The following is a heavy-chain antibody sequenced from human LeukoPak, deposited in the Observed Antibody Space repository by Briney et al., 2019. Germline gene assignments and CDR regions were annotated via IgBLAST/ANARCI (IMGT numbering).Heavy chain of an antibody. CDR3: AREGHSDLLTGYSPVEYYYYYMDV. V-gene: IGHV3-30*04. CDR1: GFTLTNYA. J-gene: IGHJ6*03. CDR2: MSNDGKNK. Sequence: PGGSLRLSCAVSGFTLTNYAVHWVRQAPGKGLEWLAVMSNDGKNKYFADSVKGRFPVSRDISRDTLYLQMDSLRAEDTAVYYCAREGHSDLLTGYSPVEYYYYYMDVWGKGTTVAVSS. D-gene: IGHD3-9*01.